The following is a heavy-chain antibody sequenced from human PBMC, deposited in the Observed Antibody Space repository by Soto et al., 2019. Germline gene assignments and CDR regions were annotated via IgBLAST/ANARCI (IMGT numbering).Heavy chain of an antibody. J-gene: IGHJ4*02. D-gene: IGHD1-26*01. CDR3: ARGGVVGGIDY. CDR2: IKVYNGNT. CDR1: GYTFISHG. Sequence: QAQLVQSGAEVKKLGASVKVSCKASGYTFISHGISWVRQAPGQGLEWMGWIKVYNGNTNYAQNLQGRVTITTDTPTSTAYMERRSLRSDATAVYYCARGGVVGGIDYWGQGTLVTVSS. V-gene: IGHV1-18*01.